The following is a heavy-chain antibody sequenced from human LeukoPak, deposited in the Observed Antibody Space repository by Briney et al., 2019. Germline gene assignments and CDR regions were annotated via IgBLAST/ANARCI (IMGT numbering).Heavy chain of an antibody. Sequence: GGSLRLSCAASGFTVSSNYMTWVRQAPGKGLEWVSVIYSGGTTSYADSVKGRFTISRDDSKNTLYLQMDSLRDEDTAVYYCTRWLSHWGQGTLVTVSS. D-gene: IGHD3-10*01. V-gene: IGHV3-66*01. J-gene: IGHJ4*02. CDR1: GFTVSSNY. CDR2: IYSGGTT. CDR3: TRWLSH.